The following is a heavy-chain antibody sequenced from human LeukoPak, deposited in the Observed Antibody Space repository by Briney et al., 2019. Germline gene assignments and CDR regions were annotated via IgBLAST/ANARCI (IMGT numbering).Heavy chain of an antibody. CDR3: ARVHYDTSVYYLDY. CDR2: IRSKANYYTT. Sequence: GGSLRLSCVASGFIFSDHYMDWVRQAPGKGLEWVGRIRSKANYYTTEYAASVKGRFTISRDDSKNSLYLQMNSLKIEDTAVYYCARVHYDTSVYYLDYWGQGTLVTVSS. CDR1: GFIFSDHY. V-gene: IGHV3-72*01. J-gene: IGHJ4*02. D-gene: IGHD3-22*01.